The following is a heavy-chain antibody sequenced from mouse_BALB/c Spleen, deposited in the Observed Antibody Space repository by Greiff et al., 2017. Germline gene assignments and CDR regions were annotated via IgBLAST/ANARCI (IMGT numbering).Heavy chain of an antibody. Sequence: DVKLVESGGGLVQPKGSLKLSCAASGFTFNTYAMNWVRQAPGKGLEWVARIRSKSNNYATYYADSVKDRFTISRDDSQSMLYLQMNNLKTEDTAMYYCVEGNYLDYWGQGTTLTVSS. CDR1: GFTFNTYA. J-gene: IGHJ2*01. V-gene: IGHV10-1*02. CDR3: VEGNYLDY. CDR2: IRSKSNNYAT.